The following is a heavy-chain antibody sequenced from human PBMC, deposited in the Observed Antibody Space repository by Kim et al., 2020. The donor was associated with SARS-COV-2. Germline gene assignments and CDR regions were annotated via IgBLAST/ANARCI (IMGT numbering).Heavy chain of an antibody. J-gene: IGHJ4*02. D-gene: IGHD3-16*01. V-gene: IGHV1-18*01. Sequence: ASVKVSCKASGYTFNTYHITWVRQAPGQGLEWMGWISAYNGNKNYAQNLQGRVTMTTDTSTSTAYMELRSLRSDDTAVYYCARGGGTYYDDWGQGAPVTVSS. CDR2: ISAYNGNK. CDR3: ARGGGTYYDD. CDR1: GYTFNTYH.